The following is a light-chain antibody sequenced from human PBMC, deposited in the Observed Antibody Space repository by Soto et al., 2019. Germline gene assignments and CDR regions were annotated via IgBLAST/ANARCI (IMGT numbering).Light chain of an antibody. CDR1: QSVSSSH. CDR2: GAS. CDR3: QQYNSYSPT. V-gene: IGKV3-20*01. Sequence: EIVLTQSPGTLSLSPGERATLSCRASQSVSSSHLAWYQQKPGQAPRLLISGASSRATGIPVRFTGSGSGTDFTLTISSLQPDDFATYYCQQYNSYSPTFGQGTKVDIK. J-gene: IGKJ1*01.